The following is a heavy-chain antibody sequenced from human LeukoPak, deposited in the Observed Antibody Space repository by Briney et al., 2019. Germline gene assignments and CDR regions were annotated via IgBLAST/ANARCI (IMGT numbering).Heavy chain of an antibody. V-gene: IGHV1-69*17. CDR3: ARGGPITMVRGVIITRDGMDV. D-gene: IGHD3-10*01. Sequence: SVPVSCQSCRGTLSNYVSNWVRQPPGKELAWMGGIIPIFGIANYAQKFQGRVTITADKSTSTAYMELSSLRSEDTAVYYCARGGPITMVRGVIITRDGMDVWGQGTTVTVSS. CDR1: RGTLSNYV. CDR2: IIPIFGIA. J-gene: IGHJ6*02.